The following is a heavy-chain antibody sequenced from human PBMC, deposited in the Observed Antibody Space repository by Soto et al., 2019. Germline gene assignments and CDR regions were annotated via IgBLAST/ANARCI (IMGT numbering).Heavy chain of an antibody. Sequence: EVRMLESGGGLVQPGGSLRLSCTVSGFTFGNYAMSWVRQAPGKGLQWVSTIDTSGGNTYYADSVKGRFTISRDNSKKTVFLQLSNMRDDDTAVYYCASDYWGQGTLVTVSS. CDR3: ASDY. CDR2: IDTSGGNT. CDR1: GFTFGNYA. V-gene: IGHV3-23*05. J-gene: IGHJ4*02.